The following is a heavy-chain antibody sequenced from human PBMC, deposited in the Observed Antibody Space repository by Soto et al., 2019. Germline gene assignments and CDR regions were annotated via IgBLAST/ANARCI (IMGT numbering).Heavy chain of an antibody. CDR3: ARGVAGSGFDL. J-gene: IGHJ4*02. Sequence: PQTLSLTCVISGDSVSSNTAAWNWIRSSPSRGLEWLGRTYYRSNWRHDYAVSVKSRITVNPDTSKNHFSLQLNSVTPDDTAVYYCARGVAGSGFDLWGQGTLVTVSS. D-gene: IGHD6-19*01. CDR2: TYYRSNWRH. CDR1: GDSVSSNTAA. V-gene: IGHV6-1*01.